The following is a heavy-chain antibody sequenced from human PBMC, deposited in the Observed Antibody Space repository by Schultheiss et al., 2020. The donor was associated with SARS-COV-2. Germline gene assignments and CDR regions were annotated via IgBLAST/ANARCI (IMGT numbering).Heavy chain of an antibody. CDR1: GGSISSGDYY. Sequence: SQTLSLTCTVSGGSISSGDYYWSWIRQPPGKGLEWIGYIYYSGSTYYNPSLKSRVTISVDTSKNQFSLKVSSVTAADTAVYYCAREGYDRGRWLDPWGQGTLVTVSS. J-gene: IGHJ5*02. D-gene: IGHD3-22*01. V-gene: IGHV4-30-4*01. CDR2: IYYSGST. CDR3: AREGYDRGRWLDP.